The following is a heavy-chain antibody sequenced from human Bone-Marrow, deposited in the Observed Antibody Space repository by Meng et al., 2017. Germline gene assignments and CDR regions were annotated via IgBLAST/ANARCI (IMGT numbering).Heavy chain of an antibody. V-gene: IGHV4-30-4*01. J-gene: IGHJ4*02. CDR1: GGSISSGDYY. Sequence: QVQLQESGPGLVTPSQTLSLTCTVSGGSISSGDYYWSWIRQPPGRGLEWIGYIYYSGSTYYNPSLRSRVTISVDTSKNQFSLILTSVTAADTAVYYCAREGRSHQVGVSVYWGQGNLVTVSS. CDR2: IYYSGST. D-gene: IGHD2-21*01. CDR3: AREGRSHQVGVSVY.